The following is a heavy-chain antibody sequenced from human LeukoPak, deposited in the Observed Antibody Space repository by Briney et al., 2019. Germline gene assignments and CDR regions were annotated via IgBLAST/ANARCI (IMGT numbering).Heavy chain of an antibody. J-gene: IGHJ3*02. V-gene: IGHV4-59*01. CDR1: GGSISSYY. Sequence: KPSETLSLTCTVSGGSISSYYWSWIRQPPGKGLEWIGYIYYSGSTNYNPSPKSRVTISVDTSKNQFSLKLSSVTAADTAVYYCARGRWLQLGAFDIWGQGTMVTVSS. D-gene: IGHD5-24*01. CDR2: IYYSGST. CDR3: ARGRWLQLGAFDI.